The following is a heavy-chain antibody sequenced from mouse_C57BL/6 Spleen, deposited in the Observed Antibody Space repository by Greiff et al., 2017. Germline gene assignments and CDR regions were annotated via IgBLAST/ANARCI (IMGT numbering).Heavy chain of an antibody. V-gene: IGHV1-55*01. CDR2: IYPGSGST. CDR3: ARRTGTWWYFDV. Sequence: QVQLQQSGAELVKPGASVKMSCKASGYTFTSYWITWVKPRPGQGLEWIGDIYPGSGSTNYNEKFKSKATLTVDTSSSTAYMQLSSLTSEDSAVYYCARRTGTWWYFDVWGTGTTVTVSS. CDR1: GYTFTSYW. D-gene: IGHD4-1*01. J-gene: IGHJ1*03.